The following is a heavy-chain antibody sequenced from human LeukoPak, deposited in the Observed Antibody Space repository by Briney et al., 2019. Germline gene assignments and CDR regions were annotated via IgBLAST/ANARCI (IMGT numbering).Heavy chain of an antibody. CDR3: ARAFRGYYYDSSGYYQGDAFDI. Sequence: SXXLSLTCTVSGGSISSSSYYWGWIRQPPGKGLEWIGSIYYSGSTYYNPSHKSRVTISVDTSKNQFSLKLSSVTAADTAVYYCARAFRGYYYDSSGYYQGDAFDIWGQGTMVTVSS. V-gene: IGHV4-39*01. CDR2: IYYSGST. D-gene: IGHD3-22*01. CDR1: GGSISSSSYY. J-gene: IGHJ3*02.